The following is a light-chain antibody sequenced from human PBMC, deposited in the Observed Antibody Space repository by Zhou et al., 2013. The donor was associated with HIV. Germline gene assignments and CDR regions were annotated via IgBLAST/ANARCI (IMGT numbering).Light chain of an antibody. CDR2: ENN. Sequence: QSVLTQPPSVSAAPGQKVTISCSGSNSNIGNLYVSWYQQLPGTAPKLLIYENNKRPSGIPDRFSGSKSGTSATLGITGLQTGDEADYYCGTWDSSLSAGIFGGGTKLTVL. V-gene: IGLV1-51*02. J-gene: IGLJ2*01. CDR3: GTWDSSLSAGI. CDR1: NSNIGNLY.